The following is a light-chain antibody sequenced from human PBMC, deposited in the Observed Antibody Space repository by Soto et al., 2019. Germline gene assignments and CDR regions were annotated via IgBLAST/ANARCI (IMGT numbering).Light chain of an antibody. J-gene: IGLJ2*01. V-gene: IGLV3-27*01. CDR1: VLAKKY. CDR2: KDS. CDR3: YSAADNIHVV. Sequence: SYELTQPSSVSVSPGQTARITCSGDVLAKKYARWFQQKPGQAPVLVIYKDSERPSGIPEPFSRSSSGTTVTLTISGAQVQDVAADDCYSAADNIHVVFGGVTKLTVL.